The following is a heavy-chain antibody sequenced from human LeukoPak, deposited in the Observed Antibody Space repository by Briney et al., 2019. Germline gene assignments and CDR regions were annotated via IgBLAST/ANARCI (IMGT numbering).Heavy chain of an antibody. Sequence: SVKVSCTASGGTFSGYAISWVRQAPGQGLEWMGGIIPIFGTANYAQKFQGRVTITTDESTSTAYMELSSLRSEDTAVYYCARDPYSNYNPNAFDIWGQGTMVTVSS. D-gene: IGHD4-11*01. CDR2: IIPIFGTA. CDR1: GGTFSGYA. J-gene: IGHJ3*02. V-gene: IGHV1-69*05. CDR3: ARDPYSNYNPNAFDI.